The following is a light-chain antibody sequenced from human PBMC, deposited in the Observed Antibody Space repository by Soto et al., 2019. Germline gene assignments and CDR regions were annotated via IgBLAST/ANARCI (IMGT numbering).Light chain of an antibody. CDR3: QQYNTWPIT. Sequence: MTQSPDPLYVSPGERVTPSCRASQSVSDKLAWYQQKPGQGPRLLVYRASTRTLGIPARFSGSESGTEFTLTISSLQSEDVAIYYCQQYNTWPITFGQGTRLEIK. CDR1: QSVSDK. V-gene: IGKV3-15*01. J-gene: IGKJ5*01. CDR2: RAS.